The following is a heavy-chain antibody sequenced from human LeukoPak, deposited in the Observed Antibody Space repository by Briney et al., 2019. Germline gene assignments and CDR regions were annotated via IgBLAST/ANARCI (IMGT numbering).Heavy chain of an antibody. Sequence: PEGSLRLSCAASGFTFNSYGMHWVRQAPGKGLEWVAFIRYDGSNKHYADSVKGRFTISRDNSKNTLYLQMNSLRAEDTAVYYCAKDLSSAFYFDYWGQGTLVTVSS. D-gene: IGHD6-6*01. CDR2: IRYDGSNK. V-gene: IGHV3-30*02. CDR3: AKDLSSAFYFDY. CDR1: GFTFNSYG. J-gene: IGHJ4*02.